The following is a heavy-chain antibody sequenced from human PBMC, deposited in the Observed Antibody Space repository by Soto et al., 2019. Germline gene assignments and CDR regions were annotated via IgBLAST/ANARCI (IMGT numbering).Heavy chain of an antibody. CDR3: ARARQTYSSGWYDPFDL. CDR2: ISAYNGNT. Sequence: ASVKVSCKASGYTFTSYGISWVRQAPGQGLEWMGWISAYNGNTNYAQKLQGRVTMTTDTSTSTAYMELRSLRSDDTAVYYCARARQTYSSGWYDPFDLWGQGTMVTVSS. V-gene: IGHV1-18*01. J-gene: IGHJ3*01. D-gene: IGHD6-19*01. CDR1: GYTFTSYG.